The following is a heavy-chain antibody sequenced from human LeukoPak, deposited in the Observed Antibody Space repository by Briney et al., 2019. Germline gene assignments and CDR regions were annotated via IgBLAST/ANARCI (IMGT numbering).Heavy chain of an antibody. CDR2: IFYTGST. D-gene: IGHD4-23*01. J-gene: IGHJ2*01. V-gene: IGHV4-59*01. CDR3: ARARGGNHWYFDL. CDR1: ARSISKYC. Sequence: KPSQTLSLTWTVAARSISKYCCSWIRQPPGKGLDWIGYIFYTGSTNSHPSLKTGVTISVDTSKNQFSLKLSSVTAADTAVYYCARARGGNHWYFDLWGRGTLVTVSS.